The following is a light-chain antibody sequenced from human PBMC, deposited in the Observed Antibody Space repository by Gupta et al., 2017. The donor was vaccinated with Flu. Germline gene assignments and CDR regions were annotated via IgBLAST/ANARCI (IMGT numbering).Light chain of an antibody. J-gene: IGKJ2*01. V-gene: IGKV1-39*01. CDR1: QTISNY. CDR2: AAS. CDR3: QQSDSNPYT. Sequence: DIQMTQSPSSLSASIGDRVTITCRASQTISNYLNWYQQKPGKAPELLIFAASSLQSGVPSRFSGSGSGTDFTLTITSLQPEDFATYYCQQSDSNPYTFGQGTKLEI.